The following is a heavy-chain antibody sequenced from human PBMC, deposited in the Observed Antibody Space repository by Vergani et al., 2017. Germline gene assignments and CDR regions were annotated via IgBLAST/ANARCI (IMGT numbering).Heavy chain of an antibody. CDR2: ISYDGSNK. V-gene: IGHV3-30-3*01. CDR1: GFTFSSYA. CDR3: ARNQVIAVAGTYGYYGMDV. D-gene: IGHD6-19*01. Sequence: QVQLVESGGGVVQPGRSLRLSCAASGFTFSSYAMHWVRQAPGKGLEWVAVISYDGSNKYYADSVKGRFTISRDNSKNTLYLQMNSLRAEDTAVYYCARNQVIAVAGTYGYYGMDVWGQGTTVTVSS. J-gene: IGHJ6*02.